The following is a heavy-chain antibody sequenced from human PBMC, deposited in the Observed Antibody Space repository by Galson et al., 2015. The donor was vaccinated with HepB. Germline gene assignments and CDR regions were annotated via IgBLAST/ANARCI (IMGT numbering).Heavy chain of an antibody. D-gene: IGHD2-8*01. Sequence: SLRLSCAASGFTFSAYAMHWVRQAPGKGLEWVSGISWNDDNIAYADSVKGRFTISRDNAKNSLYLQMNSLRPEDTALYYCIRDSSFTGNLMGAFDVWGQGTMVTVSS. V-gene: IGHV3-9*01. CDR1: GFTFSAYA. CDR3: IRDSSFTGNLMGAFDV. J-gene: IGHJ3*01. CDR2: ISWNDDNI.